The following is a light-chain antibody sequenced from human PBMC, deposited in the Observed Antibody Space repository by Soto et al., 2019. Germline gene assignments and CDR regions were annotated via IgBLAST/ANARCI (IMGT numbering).Light chain of an antibody. Sequence: QSALTQPASVSGSPGQSITISCTGTSSDIGAYNFVSWYQQHPGKAPKLMLYDVNIRPSGVSNRFSVSKSGNTASLTISGCQAEDEADYYCTSWTTSTTMIFGGGTKLTVL. CDR1: SSDIGAYNF. V-gene: IGLV2-14*03. CDR3: TSWTTSTTMI. CDR2: DVN. J-gene: IGLJ2*01.